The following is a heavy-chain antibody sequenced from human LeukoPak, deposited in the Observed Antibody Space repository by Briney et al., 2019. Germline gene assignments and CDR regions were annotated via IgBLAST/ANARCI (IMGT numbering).Heavy chain of an antibody. CDR1: GYSFTSYW. Sequence: GESLKISCKGSGYSFTSYWIGWVRPMPGKGLEWMGIIYPGDSDTRYSPSFQGQVTISADKSISTAYLQWSSLKASDTAMYYRARLSILTGENWFDPWGQGTLVTVSS. D-gene: IGHD3-9*01. CDR3: ARLSILTGENWFDP. V-gene: IGHV5-51*01. J-gene: IGHJ5*02. CDR2: IYPGDSDT.